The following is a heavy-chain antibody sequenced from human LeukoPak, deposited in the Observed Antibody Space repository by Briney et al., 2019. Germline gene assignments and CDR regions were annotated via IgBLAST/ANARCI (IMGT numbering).Heavy chain of an antibody. CDR3: VRDQGAAGDY. Sequence: GGSLRHSCAASGFIFSRYWMTWVRQAPGKGLEWVANIDQDGSDKLYVDSVKGRFTISRDNAKNSLYLQLNSLRAEDTAMYYCVRDQGAAGDYWGQGTLVFVSS. CDR1: GFIFSRYW. J-gene: IGHJ4*02. CDR2: IDQDGSDK. D-gene: IGHD6-13*01. V-gene: IGHV3-7*01.